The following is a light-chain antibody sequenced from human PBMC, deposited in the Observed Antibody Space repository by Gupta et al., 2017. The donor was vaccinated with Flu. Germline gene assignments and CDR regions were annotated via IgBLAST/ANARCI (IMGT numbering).Light chain of an antibody. CDR1: QDIGND. V-gene: IGKV1-17*02. J-gene: IGKJ4*01. Sequence: DIQMTQSPSSLSASVGDRVTITCRASQDIGNDLGWYQQKPGQAPKRLIYAASSLQTGVPSRFSGSGSGTEFTLTVNNLQPEDFATYCCLQSKTYPLTFGGGTKVDIK. CDR3: LQSKTYPLT. CDR2: AAS.